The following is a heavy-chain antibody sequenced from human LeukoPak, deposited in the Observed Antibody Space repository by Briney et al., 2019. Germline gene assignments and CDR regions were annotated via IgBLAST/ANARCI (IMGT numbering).Heavy chain of an antibody. CDR1: GFTFSTYA. V-gene: IGHV3-30*04. CDR2: ISYDGSNK. J-gene: IGHJ6*02. CDR3: ARDIVVVIAATPYYYYGMDV. D-gene: IGHD2-15*01. Sequence: GGSLRLSCAASGFTFSTYAIHWVRQAPGKGLEWVAVISYDGSNKYYADSVKGRFTISRDNSKNTLYLQMNSLRAEDTAVYYCARDIVVVIAATPYYYYGMDVWGQGTTVTVSS.